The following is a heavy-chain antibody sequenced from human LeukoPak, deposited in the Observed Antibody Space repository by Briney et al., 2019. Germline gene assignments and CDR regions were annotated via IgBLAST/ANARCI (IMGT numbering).Heavy chain of an antibody. CDR1: GGSISSYY. CDR3: ARDRSYYNSSGYYSDAFDI. D-gene: IGHD3-22*01. V-gene: IGHV4-59*01. Sequence: SETLSLTCTVSGGSISSYYWSWIRQPPGKGLEWIGYIYYSGSTNYNPSLKSRVTISVDTSKNQFSLKLSSVTAADTAVYYCARDRSYYNSSGYYSDAFDIWGQGTMVTVSS. CDR2: IYYSGST. J-gene: IGHJ3*02.